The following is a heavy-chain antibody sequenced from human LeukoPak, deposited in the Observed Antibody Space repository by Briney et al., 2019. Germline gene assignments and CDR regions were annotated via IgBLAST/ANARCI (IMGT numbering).Heavy chain of an antibody. D-gene: IGHD3-10*01. J-gene: IGHJ6*03. V-gene: IGHV3-48*04. CDR2: ISSSSSTM. Sequence: GGSLRLSCAASGFTFSDNSMNWVRQAPGKGLEWLSYISSSSSTMYYADSVKGRFTISRDNAKNSLYLQMNSLRAEDTAVYYCARAQYYGSGPTRGPYYYYMDVWGKGTTVTVSS. CDR3: ARAQYYGSGPTRGPYYYYMDV. CDR1: GFTFSDNS.